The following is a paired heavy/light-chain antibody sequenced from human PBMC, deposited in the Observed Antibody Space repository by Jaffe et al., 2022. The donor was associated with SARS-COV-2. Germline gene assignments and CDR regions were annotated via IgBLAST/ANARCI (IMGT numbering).Light chain of an antibody. Sequence: QSALTQPASVSGSPGQSITISCTGTSSDVGSYNLVSWYQQHPGKAPKLMIYEGSKRPSGVSNRFSGSKSGNTASLTISGLQAEDEADYYCCSYAGSSTPHWVFGGGTKLTVL. CDR3: CSYAGSSTPHWV. V-gene: IGLV2-23*01. J-gene: IGLJ3*02. CDR2: EGS. CDR1: SSDVGSYNL.
Heavy chain of an antibody. J-gene: IGHJ5*02. D-gene: IGHD3-22*01. Sequence: QVQLVQSGAEVKKPGSSVKVSCKASGGTFSSYAISWVRQAPGQGLEWMGGIIPIFGTANYAQKFQGRVTITADESTSTAYMELSSLRSEDTAVYYCARGVRGNYYDSSGYYSGWFDPWGQGTLVTVSS. CDR1: GGTFSSYA. V-gene: IGHV1-69*01. CDR2: IIPIFGTA. CDR3: ARGVRGNYYDSSGYYSGWFDP.